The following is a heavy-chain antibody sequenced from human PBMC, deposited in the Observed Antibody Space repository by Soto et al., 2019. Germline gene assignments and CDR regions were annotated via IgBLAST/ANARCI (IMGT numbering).Heavy chain of an antibody. CDR3: ARQAGTFDY. CDR1: GFTFSSYA. V-gene: IGHV3-30-3*01. Sequence: GGSLRLSCAASGFTFSSYAMHWVRQAPGKGLEWVAVISYDGSNKYYADSVKGRFTISRDNSKNTLYLQMNSLRAEDTAVYYCARQAGTFDYWGQGALVTVSS. CDR2: ISYDGSNK. D-gene: IGHD6-19*01. J-gene: IGHJ4*02.